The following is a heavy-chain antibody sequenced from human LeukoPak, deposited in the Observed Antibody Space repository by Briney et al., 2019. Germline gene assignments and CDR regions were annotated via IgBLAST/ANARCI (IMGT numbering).Heavy chain of an antibody. J-gene: IGHJ5*02. CDR3: AKVAPDIVVVVAAIQGWFDP. CDR1: GFTFSSYA. CDR2: ISGSGGST. Sequence: GGSLRLSCAASGFTFSSYAMSWVRQAPGKGLEWVSAISGSGGSTYYADSVKGRFTISRDNSKNTLYLQMNSLRAEDTAVYYCAKVAPDIVVVVAAIQGWFDPWGQGTLVTVSS. D-gene: IGHD2-15*01. V-gene: IGHV3-23*01.